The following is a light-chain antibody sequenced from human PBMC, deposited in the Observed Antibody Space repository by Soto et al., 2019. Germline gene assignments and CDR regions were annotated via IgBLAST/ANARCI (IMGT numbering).Light chain of an antibody. CDR1: NSDIGNYNF. Sequence: QSVLTQPPSASGSPGQSVAISCTGTNSDIGNYNFVSWYQQHPGKAPKLMIYEVNKRPSGVPDRFSGSKSGNTASLTVSGLQPEDEADYYCSSYAVSNNLLFGGGTKLTVL. CDR3: SSYAVSNNLL. J-gene: IGLJ2*01. CDR2: EVN. V-gene: IGLV2-8*01.